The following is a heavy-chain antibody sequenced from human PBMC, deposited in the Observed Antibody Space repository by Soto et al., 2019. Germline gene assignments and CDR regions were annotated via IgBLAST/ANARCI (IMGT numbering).Heavy chain of an antibody. V-gene: IGHV3-23*01. CDR3: AKDWSSWYYFDY. Sequence: GGSLRLSCAASGFTFSSYAMSWVHQAPGKGLEWVSAISGSGGSTYYADSVKGRFTISRDNSKNTLYLQMNSLRAEDTAVYYCAKDWSSWYYFDYWGQGTLVTVSS. J-gene: IGHJ4*02. CDR2: ISGSGGST. CDR1: GFTFSSYA. D-gene: IGHD6-13*01.